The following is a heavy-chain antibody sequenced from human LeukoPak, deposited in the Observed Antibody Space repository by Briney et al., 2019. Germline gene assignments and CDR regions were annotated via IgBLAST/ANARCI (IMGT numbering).Heavy chain of an antibody. CDR3: ARGRITMVRGAPLWFDP. V-gene: IGHV4-39*01. CDR1: GDSISTSNSY. Sequence: NPSETLSLTCTVSGDSISTSNSYWGWIRQPPGKGLEWIGSIYYSGNTYYNASLKSRVTISVDTSKNQFSLKLTSVTAADTAVYYCARGRITMVRGAPLWFDPWGQGTLVTVSS. CDR2: IYYSGNT. D-gene: IGHD3-10*01. J-gene: IGHJ5*02.